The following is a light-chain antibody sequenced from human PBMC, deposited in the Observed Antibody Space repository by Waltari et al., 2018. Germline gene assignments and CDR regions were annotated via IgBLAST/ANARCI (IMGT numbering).Light chain of an antibody. V-gene: IGLV2-11*01. J-gene: IGLJ3*02. Sequence: QSALTQPRSVSGSPGQSVTISCTGTSSDVGGSNYVSWYQQHPGKAPKLMIYDVTKRPSGVPDRFAGSKSGNAASLTISGLQADDEADYYCCSYAGSYTWVFGGGTKLTVL. CDR2: DVT. CDR1: SSDVGGSNY. CDR3: CSYAGSYTWV.